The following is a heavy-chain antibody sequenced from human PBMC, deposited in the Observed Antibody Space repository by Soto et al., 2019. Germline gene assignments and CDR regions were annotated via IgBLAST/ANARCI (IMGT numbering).Heavy chain of an antibody. V-gene: IGHV5-51*01. D-gene: IGHD3-10*01. CDR2: IYPGASDT. Sequence: EVQLVQSGAEVKKPGESLKISCKGSGYSFTSYWIGWVRQMPGKGLEWMGIIYPGASDTRYSPSFQGQVTISADKSISTAYLQWSSLKASDTAMYYCARAVWFGEHHNCFDPWGQGTLVTVSS. CDR1: GYSFTSYW. CDR3: ARAVWFGEHHNCFDP. J-gene: IGHJ5*02.